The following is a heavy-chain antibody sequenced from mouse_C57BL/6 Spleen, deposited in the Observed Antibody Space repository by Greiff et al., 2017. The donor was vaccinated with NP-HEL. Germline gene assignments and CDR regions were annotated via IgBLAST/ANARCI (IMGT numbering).Heavy chain of an antibody. Sequence: DVQLQESGAELVRPGASVKLSCTASGFNIKDDYMHWVKQRPEQGLEWIGWIDPENGDTEYASKFQGKATITADTSSNTAYLQLSSLTSEDTAVYYCTGQLRLEAWFAYWGQGTLVTVSA. D-gene: IGHD3-2*02. V-gene: IGHV14-4*01. CDR2: IDPENGDT. CDR3: TGQLRLEAWFAY. J-gene: IGHJ3*01. CDR1: GFNIKDDY.